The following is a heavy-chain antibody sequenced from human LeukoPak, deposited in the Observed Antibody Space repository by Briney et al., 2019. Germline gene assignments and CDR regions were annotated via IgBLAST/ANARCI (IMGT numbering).Heavy chain of an antibody. Sequence: GVSLRLSCTVSGFTFSSNSMSWVRHAPGKGREWVSFIYTTGSTHNSDSLKGRFTISRDSSKNTLYLQMNSLRTEDTAVYYCARRAGDYSHPYDYWGQGTLVTVSS. CDR3: ARRAGDYSHPYDY. CDR1: GFTFSSNS. CDR2: IYTTGST. V-gene: IGHV3-53*01. J-gene: IGHJ4*02. D-gene: IGHD3-22*01.